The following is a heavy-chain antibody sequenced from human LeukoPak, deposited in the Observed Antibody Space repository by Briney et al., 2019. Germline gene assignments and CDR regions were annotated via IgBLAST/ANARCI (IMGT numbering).Heavy chain of an antibody. J-gene: IGHJ4*02. V-gene: IGHV3-7*01. Sequence: PGGSLRLSCAASGFTMRNHWMSWVRQAPGKGLEWVADIKQDGSEIHYVDSVKGRFTISRDNSKNTLYLQMNSLRAEDTAVYYCVQGAAVADLSLLDYWGQGTLVTVSS. CDR2: IKQDGSEI. CDR3: VQGAAVADLSLLDY. CDR1: GFTMRNHW. D-gene: IGHD6-19*01.